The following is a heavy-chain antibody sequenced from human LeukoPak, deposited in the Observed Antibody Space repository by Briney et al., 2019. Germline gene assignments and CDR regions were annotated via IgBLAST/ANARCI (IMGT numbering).Heavy chain of an antibody. V-gene: IGHV3-30*04. CDR2: ISYDGSNK. D-gene: IGHD5-12*01. CDR3: AKDGYSGYEIGGYYFDY. CDR1: GFTFSSYA. Sequence: GGSLRLSCAASGFTFSSYAMHWVRQAPGKGLEWVAVISYDGSNKYYADSVKGRFTISRDNSKNTLYLQMNSLRAEDTAVYYCAKDGYSGYEIGGYYFDYWGQGTLVTVSS. J-gene: IGHJ4*02.